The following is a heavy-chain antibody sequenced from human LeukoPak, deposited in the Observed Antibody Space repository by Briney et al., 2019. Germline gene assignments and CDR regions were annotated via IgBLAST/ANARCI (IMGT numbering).Heavy chain of an antibody. CDR3: ARVTGVLAKSDY. V-gene: IGHV3-21*01. CDR1: GFTFSSYS. J-gene: IGHJ4*02. Sequence: NAGGSLRLSCAASGFTFSSYSMNWVRQAPGKGLEWVSSISSSSSYIYYADSVKGRFTISRDNAKNSLYLQMNSLRAEDTAVYYCARVTGVLAKSDYWGQGTLVTVSS. CDR2: ISSSSSYI. D-gene: IGHD7-27*01.